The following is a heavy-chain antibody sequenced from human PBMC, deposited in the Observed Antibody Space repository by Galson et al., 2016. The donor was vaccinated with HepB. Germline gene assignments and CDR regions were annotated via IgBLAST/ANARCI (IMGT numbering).Heavy chain of an antibody. CDR3: ARQGSSAGELYYYYGMDV. CDR2: IDPSDSYT. Sequence: QSGAEVKKPGESLRISCTDSGYSFSTYWIIWVRQMPGKGLEWMGRIDPSDSYTTYSPSFQGHVTISADKSISTAYLQWSSLKASDTGIYYCARQGSSAGELYYYYGMDVWGQGTTVTVS. CDR1: GYSFSTYW. J-gene: IGHJ6*02. V-gene: IGHV5-10-1*01. D-gene: IGHD2-15*01.